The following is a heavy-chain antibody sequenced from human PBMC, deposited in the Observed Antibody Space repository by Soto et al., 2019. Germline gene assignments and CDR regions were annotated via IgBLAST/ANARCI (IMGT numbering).Heavy chain of an antibody. CDR2: ISAYSGKT. V-gene: IGHV1-18*01. D-gene: IGHD3-3*01. J-gene: IGHJ4*02. CDR3: ARDNSGDFWSGYSHYYFDY. Sequence: GASVKVSCKASGYTFSNYGFSWMRQVPGQGLEWMGWISAYSGKTNYAQKLQGRLTMTTDTSTSTAYMELRSLRSDDTALYYCARDNSGDFWSGYSHYYFDYWGQGTLVTVSS. CDR1: GYTFSNYG.